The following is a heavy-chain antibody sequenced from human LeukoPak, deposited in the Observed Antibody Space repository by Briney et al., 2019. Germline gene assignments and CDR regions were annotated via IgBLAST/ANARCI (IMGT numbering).Heavy chain of an antibody. V-gene: IGHV4-39*01. Sequence: TETLSLTCTVSGGSVSSTTYYWGWIRQPPGKGLEWIGRVYSSGSTHYNRSLKSRVTISADTSKTQFSLNLNSITAADTAVYYCARLAPSSSSWGLWFDPWGQGTLVTLPS. CDR1: GGSVSSTTYY. CDR3: ARLAPSSSSWGLWFDP. J-gene: IGHJ5*02. D-gene: IGHD6-6*01. CDR2: VYSSGST.